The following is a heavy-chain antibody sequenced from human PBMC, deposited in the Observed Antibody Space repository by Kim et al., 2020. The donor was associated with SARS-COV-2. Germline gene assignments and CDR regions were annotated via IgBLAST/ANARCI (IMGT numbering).Heavy chain of an antibody. D-gene: IGHD3-16*01. Sequence: GESLKISCKGSGYSFTSYWIGWVRQMPGKGLEWMGIIYPGDSDTRYSPSFQGQVTISADKSISTAYLQWSSLKASDTAMYYCARLWNLGGRRYYYYYMDVWGKGTTVTVSS. CDR3: ARLWNLGGRRYYYYYMDV. J-gene: IGHJ6*03. V-gene: IGHV5-51*01. CDR2: IYPGDSDT. CDR1: GYSFTSYW.